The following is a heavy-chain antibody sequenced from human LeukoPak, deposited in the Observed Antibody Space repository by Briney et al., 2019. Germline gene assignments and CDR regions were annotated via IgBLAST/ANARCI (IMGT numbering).Heavy chain of an antibody. Sequence: GGSLRLSCVVSGITLSNYGMSWVRQAPGKGLEWVSGISERGGSTNYADSVKGRFIISRDTSKNTVYLQMNSLRAEDTAVYYCARVISGRLNYYYYYMDVWGKGTTVTVSS. V-gene: IGHV3-23*01. CDR3: ARVISGRLNYYYYYMDV. CDR1: GITLSNYG. J-gene: IGHJ6*03. D-gene: IGHD3-10*01. CDR2: ISERGGST.